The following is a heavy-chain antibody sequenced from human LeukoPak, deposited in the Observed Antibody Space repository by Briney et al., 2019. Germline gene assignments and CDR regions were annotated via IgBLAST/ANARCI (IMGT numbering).Heavy chain of an antibody. J-gene: IGHJ4*02. CDR3: AIGDYKWGYYFDY. Sequence: WIRQPAGKGLEWIGSIYPGDSDTRYSPSFQGQVTISADKSISTAYLQWSSLKASDTAMYYCAIGDYKWGYYFDYWGQGTLVTVSS. V-gene: IGHV5-51*01. CDR2: IYPGDSDT. D-gene: IGHD3-10*01.